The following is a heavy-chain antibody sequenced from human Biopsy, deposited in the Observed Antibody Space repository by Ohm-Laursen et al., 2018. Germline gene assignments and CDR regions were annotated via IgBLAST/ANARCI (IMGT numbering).Heavy chain of an antibody. Sequence: GASVKVSCTASGYTFTGQYLHWVRHVPGQGLEWMGWINPHSGTTKFAQDFQGRATMTRDTSITTAYMELRRLRSDDPAVYYCAKGQDLRGGAEYFQHWGQGALVTVSS. D-gene: IGHD2-15*01. CDR2: INPHSGTT. J-gene: IGHJ1*01. V-gene: IGHV1-2*02. CDR1: GYTFTGQY. CDR3: AKGQDLRGGAEYFQH.